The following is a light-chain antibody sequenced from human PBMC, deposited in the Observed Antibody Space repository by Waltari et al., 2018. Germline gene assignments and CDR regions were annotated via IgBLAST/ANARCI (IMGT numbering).Light chain of an antibody. CDR3: QTGGHGTWV. Sequence: QLVLTQSPSASASLGASVKLTCTLSSAHSTNIIPWHQQQPEKGPRYLMKVNSDGSHSKGDQIPDRFSGSSSGAEHYLTISSLQSEDEADYYCQTGGHGTWVFGGGTKLTVL. CDR1: SAHSTNI. J-gene: IGLJ3*02. V-gene: IGLV4-69*01. CDR2: VNSDGSH.